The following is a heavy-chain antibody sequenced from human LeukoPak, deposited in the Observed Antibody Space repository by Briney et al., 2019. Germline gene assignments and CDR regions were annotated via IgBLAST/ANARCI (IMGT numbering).Heavy chain of an antibody. CDR1: GFTFSSYG. Sequence: GGSLRLSCAASGFTFSSYGMHWVRQAPGKGLEWVAVISYDGSNKYYADSVKGRFTTSRDSSKNTLYLQMNSLRAEDTAVYYCAKDGYYYDSSYYGMDVWGQGTTVTVSS. J-gene: IGHJ6*02. D-gene: IGHD3-22*01. CDR2: ISYDGSNK. CDR3: AKDGYYYDSSYYGMDV. V-gene: IGHV3-30*18.